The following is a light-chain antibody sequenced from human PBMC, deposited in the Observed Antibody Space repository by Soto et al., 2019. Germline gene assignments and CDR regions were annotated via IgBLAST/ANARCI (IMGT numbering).Light chain of an antibody. J-gene: IGKJ2*01. V-gene: IGKV3-15*01. Sequence: EIVMTQSPATLSVSPGERATLSCRASPSVSSNLAWYQQKPGQAPRLLIYGASTSATGIPARFSGSGSGTEFTLTISSLQSEDFAVYDCQQYNNWPPYTFGHGTKLEIK. CDR3: QQYNNWPPYT. CDR1: PSVSSN. CDR2: GAS.